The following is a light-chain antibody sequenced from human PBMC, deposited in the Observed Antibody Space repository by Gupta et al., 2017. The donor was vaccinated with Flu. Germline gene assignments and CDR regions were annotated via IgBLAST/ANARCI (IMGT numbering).Light chain of an antibody. CDR1: QGLVYSDGNTY. J-gene: IGKJ1*01. Sequence: DVVMTQSPFSLAVTLGQSASISCRSSQGLVYSDGNTYLHWFQQRPGQSPRRLIYLVTKRDSGVPDRFSGSGSGTDFTLKISRVEAEDVGVYFCMQGAHWPRAFGQGTKLEIK. CDR2: LVT. V-gene: IGKV2-30*01. CDR3: MQGAHWPRA.